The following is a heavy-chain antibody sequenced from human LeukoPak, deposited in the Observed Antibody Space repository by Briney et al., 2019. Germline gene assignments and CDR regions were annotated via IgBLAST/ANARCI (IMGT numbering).Heavy chain of an antibody. Sequence: ASVKVSCKASGYTFTSYDINWVRQATGQGLEWMGWMNPDNGDTDYAQNFRGRVTMTWNPSISAAYMELRSLRSDDTAVYYCARVSHFKYDSSGYSYWGQGTLVTVSS. CDR1: GYTFTSYD. CDR2: MNPDNGDT. D-gene: IGHD3-22*01. J-gene: IGHJ4*02. V-gene: IGHV1-8*01. CDR3: ARVSHFKYDSSGYSY.